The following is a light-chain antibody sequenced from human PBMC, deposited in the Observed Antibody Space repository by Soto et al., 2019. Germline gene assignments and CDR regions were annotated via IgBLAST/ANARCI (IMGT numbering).Light chain of an antibody. CDR3: QQYNSYPYS. V-gene: IGKV1-16*01. CDR2: AAS. J-gene: IGKJ2*03. CDR1: QTINNY. Sequence: DIQMTQSPSSLSASVGDRVVITCRASQTINNYLNWYQQKTGEAPKLLIYAASTLQSGVPSRFSGSGSGTQFTLTISGLQPDDFAAYYCQQYNSYPYSFGQGTMLEIK.